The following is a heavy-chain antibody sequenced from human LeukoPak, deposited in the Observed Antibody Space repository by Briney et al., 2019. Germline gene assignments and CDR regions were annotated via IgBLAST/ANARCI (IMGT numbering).Heavy chain of an antibody. CDR2: INTNTGNP. CDR3: ATKWELSHFDY. D-gene: IGHD1-26*01. Sequence: ASVKVSCKASGYTFTMYAMNWVRQAPGQGLEWMGWINTNTGNPTYAQGFTGRFVFSLDTSVSTAYLQISSLKAEDTAVYYCATKWELSHFDYWGQGTLVTVSS. J-gene: IGHJ4*02. V-gene: IGHV7-4-1*02. CDR1: GYTFTMYA.